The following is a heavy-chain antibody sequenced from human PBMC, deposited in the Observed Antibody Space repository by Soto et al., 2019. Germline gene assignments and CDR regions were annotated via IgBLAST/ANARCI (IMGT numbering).Heavy chain of an antibody. J-gene: IGHJ6*02. CDR1: GGTFSSYT. Sequence: QVQLVQSGAEVKKPGSSVKVSCKASGGTFSSYTISWVRQAPGQGLEWMGRIIPMLGIANYAQKFQGRVTITADISTSTAYMELSSLRSEDTAVYYCARVEMGTIPGYDYGMDVWGQGTTVTVSS. D-gene: IGHD1-1*01. V-gene: IGHV1-69*02. CDR3: ARVEMGTIPGYDYGMDV. CDR2: IIPMLGIA.